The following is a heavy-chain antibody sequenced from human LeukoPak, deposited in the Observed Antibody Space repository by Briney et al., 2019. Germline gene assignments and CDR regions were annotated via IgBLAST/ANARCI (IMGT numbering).Heavy chain of an antibody. CDR1: GGSISSGGYS. D-gene: IGHD4-17*01. V-gene: IGHV4-30-2*01. J-gene: IGHJ5*02. CDR3: ARGSPLQFPTGNWFDP. Sequence: PSQTLSLTCAVSGGSISSGGYSWSWIRQPPGKGLEWIGYIYHSGSTYYNPSLKSRVTISVDRSKNQFSLKLSSVTAADTAVYYCARGSPLQFPTGNWFDPWGQGTLVTVSS. CDR2: IYHSGST.